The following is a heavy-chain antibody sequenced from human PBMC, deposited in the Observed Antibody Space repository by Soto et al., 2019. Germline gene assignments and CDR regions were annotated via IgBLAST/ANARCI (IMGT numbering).Heavy chain of an antibody. CDR1: GFTFSSYS. V-gene: IGHV3-21*01. J-gene: IGHJ3*02. Sequence: GGSLRLSCAASGFTFSSYSMNWVRQAPGKGLEWVSSISSSSSYIYYADSVKGRFTISRDNAKNSLYLQMNSLRAEDTAVYYCARGPSIAVAVGAFDIWGQGTMVTVSS. CDR3: ARGPSIAVAVGAFDI. CDR2: ISSSSSYI. D-gene: IGHD6-19*01.